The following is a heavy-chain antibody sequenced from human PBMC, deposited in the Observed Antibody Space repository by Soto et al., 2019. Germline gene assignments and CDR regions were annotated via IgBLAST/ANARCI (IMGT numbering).Heavy chain of an antibody. CDR3: ARDSQFVVVPAAMPINYYYMDV. CDR2: ISAYNGNT. D-gene: IGHD2-2*01. V-gene: IGHV1-18*01. CDR1: GGTFSSYG. Sequence: GASVKVSCKASGGTFSSYGISWVRQAPGQGLEWMGWISAYNGNTNYAQKLQGRVTMTTDTSTSTAYMELRSLRSDDTAVYYCARDSQFVVVPAAMPINYYYMDVWGKGTTVTVSS. J-gene: IGHJ6*03.